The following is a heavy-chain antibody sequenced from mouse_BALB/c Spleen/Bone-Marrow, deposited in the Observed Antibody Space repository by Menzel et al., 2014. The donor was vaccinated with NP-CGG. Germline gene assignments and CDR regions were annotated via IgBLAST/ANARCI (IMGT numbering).Heavy chain of an antibody. CDR3: ARYLGAYFDY. J-gene: IGHJ2*01. CDR1: GISITTGNYR. Sequence: EVQLQESGPGLVKPPQTVSLTCTVTGISITTGNYRWSWIRQFPGNKLEWIGYIYYSGTITYNPSLTNRTTITKDTSKNQFFLEMNSLTAEDTATYYCARYLGAYFDYWGQGTTLTVSS. CDR2: IYYSGTI. D-gene: IGHD1-1*01. V-gene: IGHV3-5*02.